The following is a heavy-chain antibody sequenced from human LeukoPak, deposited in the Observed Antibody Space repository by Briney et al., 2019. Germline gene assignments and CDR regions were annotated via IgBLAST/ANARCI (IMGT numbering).Heavy chain of an antibody. D-gene: IGHD5-24*01. J-gene: IGHJ3*02. CDR3: ARIFRRDGYNYDAFDI. CDR2: VYYSGST. CDR1: GGSISSSSYY. Sequence: SETLSLTCTVSGGSISSSSYYWGWIRQPPGRGLEWIGYVYYSGSTNYNPSLKSRVTISVDTSKNQFSLKLTSVTAADTAVYYCARIFRRDGYNYDAFDIWGQGTMVTVS. V-gene: IGHV4-61*05.